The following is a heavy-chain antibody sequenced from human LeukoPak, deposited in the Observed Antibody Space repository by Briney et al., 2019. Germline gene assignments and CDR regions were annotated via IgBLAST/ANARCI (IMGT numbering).Heavy chain of an antibody. D-gene: IGHD3-10*01. Sequence: ASVKVSCKASGGTFSSYAISWVRQAPGQGLEWMGWINPKSGGTNYPQKFQGRVTMARDTSISAAYLDLRSLRFDDTAFYYCARDYNAAFDYWGQGTLVTVSS. CDR2: INPKSGGT. J-gene: IGHJ4*02. CDR3: ARDYNAAFDY. V-gene: IGHV1-2*02. CDR1: GGTFSSYA.